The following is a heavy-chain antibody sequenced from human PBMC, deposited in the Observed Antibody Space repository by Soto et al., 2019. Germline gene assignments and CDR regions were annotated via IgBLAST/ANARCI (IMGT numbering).Heavy chain of an antibody. J-gene: IGHJ6*03. Sequence: SETLSLTCAVYGGSFSGYYWSWIRQPPGKGLEWIGEINHSGSTNYNPSLKSRVTISVDTSKNQFSLKLSSVTAADTAVYYCARLRGYCSGGSCSRGGEYYYYYYMDVWGKGTTVTVSS. D-gene: IGHD2-15*01. CDR3: ARLRGYCSGGSCSRGGEYYYYYYMDV. V-gene: IGHV4-34*01. CDR1: GGSFSGYY. CDR2: INHSGST.